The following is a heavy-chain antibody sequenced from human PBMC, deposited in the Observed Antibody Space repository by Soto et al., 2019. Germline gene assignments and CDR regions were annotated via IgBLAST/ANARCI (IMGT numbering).Heavy chain of an antibody. D-gene: IGHD3-3*01. J-gene: IGHJ5*01. CDR2: IYYSGST. CDR3: ARHVTQFHYDFWSGYTWISQVVPNNWFAS. V-gene: IGHV4-39*01. CDR1: GGSISSSSYY. Sequence: SETLSLTCTVSGGSISSSSYYWGWIRQPPGKGLEWIGSIYYSGSTYYNPSLKSRVTISVDTSKNQFSLKLSSVTAADTAVYYCARHVTQFHYDFWSGYTWISQVVPNNWFASWGQGSLVTVSS.